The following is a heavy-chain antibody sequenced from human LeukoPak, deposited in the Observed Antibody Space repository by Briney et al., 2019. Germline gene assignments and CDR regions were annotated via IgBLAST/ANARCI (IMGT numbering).Heavy chain of an antibody. V-gene: IGHV3-23*01. Sequence: GGSLRLSCVASGFTFSIYAMNWVRQAPGKGLEWVSGFSGGDDDTHYADSAKGRFTISRDKSKDSLYLQMNSLRDEDTAVYYCVSRVTSAYWGQGIQVTLSP. CDR2: FSGGDDDT. J-gene: IGHJ4*02. CDR1: GFTFSIYA. CDR3: VSRVTSAY. D-gene: IGHD5-18*01.